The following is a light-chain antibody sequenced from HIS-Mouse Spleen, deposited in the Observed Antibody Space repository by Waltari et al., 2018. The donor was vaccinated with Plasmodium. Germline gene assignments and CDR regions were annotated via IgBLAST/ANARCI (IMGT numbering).Light chain of an antibody. V-gene: IGKV3-20*01. CDR3: QQYGSSAYT. J-gene: IGKJ2*01. CDR1: QSVSSSD. CDR2: GAS. Sequence: EIVLTQSPGTLSLSPGERATLSCRASQSVSSSDLAWYQQKPGQAPGILIYGASSGGTGMPDMFSGSGSGTDFTLTISRLEPEDFAVYYCQQYGSSAYTFGQGTKLEIK.